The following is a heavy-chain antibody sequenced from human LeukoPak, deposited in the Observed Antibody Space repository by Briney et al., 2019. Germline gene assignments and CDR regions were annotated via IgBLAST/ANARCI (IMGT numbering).Heavy chain of an antibody. J-gene: IGHJ3*02. CDR2: IYENDEK. V-gene: IGHV2-5*01. CDR3: AHRHRGVASDI. CDR1: GFSCRSGGVG. D-gene: IGHD2-15*01. Sequence: SGPTLAHPSQALTLTCTFSGFSCRSGGVGVGWIRQPPGGALEWLGVIYENDEKLYSSSLQNRLSITKDTSKNQVVLTMANMDPVDTATYYCAHRHRGVASDIWGQGTMVTVSS.